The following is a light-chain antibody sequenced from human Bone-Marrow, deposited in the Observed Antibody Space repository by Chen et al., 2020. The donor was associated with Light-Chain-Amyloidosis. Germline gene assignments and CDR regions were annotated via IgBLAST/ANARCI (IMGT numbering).Light chain of an antibody. CDR3: QSADSSGTYEVI. V-gene: IGLV3-25*03. CDR2: RDT. CDR1: DLPTKY. J-gene: IGLJ2*01. Sequence: SYELTQPPSGSVSPGQTARITCSGDDLPTKYAYGYQQKPGQAPVLVIHRDTERPSGISERFSGSSSGTTATLTISGVQAEDAADYHCQSADSSGTYEVIFGGGTKLTVL.